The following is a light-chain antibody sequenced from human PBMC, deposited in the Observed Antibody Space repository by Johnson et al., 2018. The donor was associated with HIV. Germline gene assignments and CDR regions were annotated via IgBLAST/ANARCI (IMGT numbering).Light chain of an antibody. J-gene: IGLJ1*01. CDR1: TSNIGSNS. V-gene: IGLV1-51*01. CDR2: DRN. CDR3: GTWDSSLNGLYV. Sequence: QSVLTQPPSVSAAPGQKVTISCSGNTSNIGSNSVSWYQHLPGIAPKLLVYDRNKRPSGIPDRFSGSKSGTSATLGITGLQTGDEADYYCGTWDSSLNGLYVFGTGTKVTVL.